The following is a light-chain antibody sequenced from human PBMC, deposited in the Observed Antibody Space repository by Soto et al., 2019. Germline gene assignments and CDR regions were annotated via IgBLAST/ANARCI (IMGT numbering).Light chain of an antibody. V-gene: IGKV3-20*01. CDR2: GAS. Sequence: EIVLTQSPGTLSLSPGERATLSCRASQSVSSSYLAWYQQKPGQAPRLLIYGASSRATGIPDRFSGSGSGTDFTLTISRPEPEDFALYYCQQYGSSPRTFGQGTKVQIK. CDR1: QSVSSSY. J-gene: IGKJ1*01. CDR3: QQYGSSPRT.